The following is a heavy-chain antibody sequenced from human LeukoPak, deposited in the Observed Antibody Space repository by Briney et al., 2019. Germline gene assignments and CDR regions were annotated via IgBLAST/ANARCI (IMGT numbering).Heavy chain of an antibody. J-gene: IGHJ4*02. CDR2: ISWDSGNI. CDR1: GFTFDDYA. D-gene: IGHD1-26*01. CDR3: AKGQRLREFDY. Sequence: PGRSLRLSCVASGFTFDDYAMHWVRQAPGKGLEWVSGISWDSGNIGYVDSVKGRFTISRDNAKNSLYLQMNSLRAEDTALYYCAKGQRLREFDYWGQGTLVTVSS. V-gene: IGHV3-9*01.